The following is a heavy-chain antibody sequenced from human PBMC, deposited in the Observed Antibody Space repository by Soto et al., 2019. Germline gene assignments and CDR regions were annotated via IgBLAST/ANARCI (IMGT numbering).Heavy chain of an antibody. J-gene: IGHJ5*02. CDR1: GFTFSNYW. V-gene: IGHV3-74*03. CDR3: TRGRYCTDASCYNSRFDP. CDR2: INSDGSNT. Sequence: PGGSLRLSCAASGFTFSNYWMHWVRQVSGKGLEWVSYINSDGSNTKYADSVKGRFTISRDNAKNTLSLQANSLRAEDTAVYYCTRGRYCTDASCYNSRFDPWGQGTLVTVSS. D-gene: IGHD2-15*01.